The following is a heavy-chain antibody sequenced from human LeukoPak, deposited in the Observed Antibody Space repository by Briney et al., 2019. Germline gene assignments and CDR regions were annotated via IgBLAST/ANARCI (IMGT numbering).Heavy chain of an antibody. D-gene: IGHD6-19*01. CDR3: ARGVAGSNWFDP. V-gene: IGHV3-30*04. Sequence: GGSLRLSCAASGFTFSSYAMHWVRQAPGKGLEWAAVISYDGSNKYYADSVEGRFTISRDNSKNTLYLQMNSLRAEDTAVYYCARGVAGSNWFDPWGQGTLVTVSS. CDR2: ISYDGSNK. J-gene: IGHJ5*02. CDR1: GFTFSSYA.